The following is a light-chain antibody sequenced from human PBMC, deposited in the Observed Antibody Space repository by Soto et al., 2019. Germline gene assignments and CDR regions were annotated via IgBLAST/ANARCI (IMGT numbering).Light chain of an antibody. Sequence: QSVLTQPPSVSGAPGQRVTISCTGSSSNIGAGYDVHWYQQLPGTAPKLLIYGNSNRPSGFPDRFSGSKSGTSASLAITGLQAEDEADYYCQSYDSSLSGWVFGGETKLTVL. CDR3: QSYDSSLSGWV. CDR1: SSNIGAGYD. CDR2: GNS. J-gene: IGLJ3*02. V-gene: IGLV1-40*01.